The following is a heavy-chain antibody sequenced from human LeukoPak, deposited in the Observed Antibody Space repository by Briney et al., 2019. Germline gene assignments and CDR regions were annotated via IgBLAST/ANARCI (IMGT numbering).Heavy chain of an antibody. CDR2: INTDGTNT. CDR3: ARDKWIGTYLHYYYGMDV. J-gene: IGHJ6*02. D-gene: IGHD3-10*01. V-gene: IGHV3-74*01. CDR1: GFTFSSHW. Sequence: GGSLRLSCAASGFTFSSHWMHWVRQAPGKGLVWVSRINTDGTNTTYADSVKGRFTISRDNAKSTLYLQMNSLGAEDTAVYYCARDKWIGTYLHYYYGMDVWGQGTTVTVSS.